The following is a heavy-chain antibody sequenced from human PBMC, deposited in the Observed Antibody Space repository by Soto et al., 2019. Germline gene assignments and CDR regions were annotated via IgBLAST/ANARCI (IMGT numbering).Heavy chain of an antibody. CDR2: INAGNGNT. V-gene: IGHV1-3*01. Sequence: QVQLVQSGAEVKKPGASVKVSCKASGYTFTSYAMHWVRQAPGQRLEWMGWINAGNGNTKYSQKFQGSVTITRDTSASTAYMELSSLRSEDTAVYYCARDRDYGTFDYWGQGTLVTVSS. CDR1: GYTFTSYA. CDR3: ARDRDYGTFDY. J-gene: IGHJ4*02. D-gene: IGHD4-17*01.